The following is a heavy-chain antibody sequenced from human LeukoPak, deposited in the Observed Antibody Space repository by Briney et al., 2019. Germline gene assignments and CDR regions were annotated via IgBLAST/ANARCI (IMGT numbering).Heavy chain of an antibody. J-gene: IGHJ4*02. V-gene: IGHV4-59*01. Sequence: PSETLSLTCTVSGGSLSSYYWSWIRQPPGRGLEWSGYIYYSGSTNYNPSLKSRVTISVDTSKNQFSLKLSSVTAADTAVYYCARDLGRDGYNLGYWGQGTLVTVSS. CDR2: IYYSGST. D-gene: IGHD5-24*01. CDR3: ARDLGRDGYNLGY. CDR1: GGSLSSYY.